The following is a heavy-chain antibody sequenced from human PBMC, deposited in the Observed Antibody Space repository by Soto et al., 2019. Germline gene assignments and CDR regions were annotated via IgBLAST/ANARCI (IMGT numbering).Heavy chain of an antibody. Sequence: GGSLRLSCTASGLTFTSYAIHWVRQAPGKGLEWVSVISEDGGNKYFAESVGGRFLISRDNSKNTVYLQMNSLRPEDTAVYFCARRLTTTVSALGYWGQGTLVTVSS. J-gene: IGHJ4*02. D-gene: IGHD4-4*01. V-gene: IGHV3-30-3*01. CDR1: GLTFTSYA. CDR2: ISEDGGNK. CDR3: ARRLTTTVSALGY.